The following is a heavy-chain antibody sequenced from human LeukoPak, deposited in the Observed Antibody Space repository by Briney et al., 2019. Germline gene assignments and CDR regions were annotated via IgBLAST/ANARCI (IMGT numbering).Heavy chain of an antibody. V-gene: IGHV3-66*02. CDR1: GFTVSSNY. Sequence: PGGSLRLSCAASGFTVSSNYMSWVRQAPGKGPEWVSVIYSGGSTYYADSVKGRFTISRDNSKNTLYLQMNSLRAEDTAVYYCARESSFWRGNYFDYWGQGTLVTVSS. J-gene: IGHJ4*02. CDR2: IYSGGST. CDR3: ARESSFWRGNYFDY. D-gene: IGHD3-3*01.